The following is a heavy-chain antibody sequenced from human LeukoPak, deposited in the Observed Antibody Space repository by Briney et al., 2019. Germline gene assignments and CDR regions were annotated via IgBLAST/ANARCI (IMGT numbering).Heavy chain of an antibody. J-gene: IGHJ6*03. V-gene: IGHV1-2*02. CDR1: GYTFTGYY. CDR2: INPNSGGT. CDR3: ARDAWFGELPKYYYYYYMDV. Sequence: ASVKVSCKASGYTFTGYYMHWVRQAPGQGLEWMGWINPNSGGTNYAQKLQGRVTMTTDTSTSTAYMELRSLRSDDTAVYYCARDAWFGELPKYYYYYYMDVWGKGTTVTISS. D-gene: IGHD3-10*01.